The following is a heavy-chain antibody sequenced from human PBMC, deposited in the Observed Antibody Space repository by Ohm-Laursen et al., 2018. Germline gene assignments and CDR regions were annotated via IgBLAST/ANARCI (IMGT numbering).Heavy chain of an antibody. CDR3: AKDPGYSSSWSNFDY. CDR1: GFTFSDYV. V-gene: IGHV3-23*01. D-gene: IGHD6-13*01. J-gene: IGHJ4*02. Sequence: SLRLSCAASGFTFSDYVMHWVRQAPGKGLEWVSAISGSGGSTYYADSVKGRFTISRDNSKNTLYLQMNSLRAEDTAVYYCAKDPGYSSSWSNFDYWGQGTLVTVSS. CDR2: ISGSGGST.